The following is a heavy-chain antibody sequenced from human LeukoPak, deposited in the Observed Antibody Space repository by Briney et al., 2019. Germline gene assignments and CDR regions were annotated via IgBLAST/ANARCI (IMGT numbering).Heavy chain of an antibody. D-gene: IGHD2-21*01. V-gene: IGHV4-59*01. CDR2: FYHTGST. CDR1: GGSITTYY. J-gene: IGHJ4*02. CDR3: ATSIGWPNVFDH. Sequence: SETLSLTCTVSGGSITTYYWTWIRQTPDKGLQFIGSFYHTGSTNYNPSLESAVTISEDTSKNQISLELRSVTAADTAVYYCATSIGWPNVFDHWGQGILVTVSS.